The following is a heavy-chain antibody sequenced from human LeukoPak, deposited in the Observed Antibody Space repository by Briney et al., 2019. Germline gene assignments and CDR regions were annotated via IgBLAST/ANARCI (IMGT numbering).Heavy chain of an antibody. CDR2: IYSGGST. J-gene: IGHJ4*02. D-gene: IGHD3-10*01. V-gene: IGHV3-66*01. CDR3: TGETYYFDY. Sequence: GGSLRLSCAASEFSVGSNYMTWVRQAPGKGLEWVSLIYSGGSTYYADSVKGRFTISRDNSKNTLYLQMNSLRAEDTAVYYCTGETYYFDYWGQGALVTVSS. CDR1: EFSVGSNY.